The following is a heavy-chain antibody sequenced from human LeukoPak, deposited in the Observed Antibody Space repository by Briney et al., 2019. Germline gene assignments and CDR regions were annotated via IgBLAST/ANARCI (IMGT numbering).Heavy chain of an antibody. CDR1: GYTFTSYS. D-gene: IGHD2-15*01. Sequence: ASVKVSCKASGYTFTSYSISWVRQAPGQGLEWMGWISAYNANTNYAQKLQGRVTMTTDTSTSTAYMELRSLRSDDTAVYYCARDSRGYCSGGSCYSSSYFDFWGQGTLVTVSS. V-gene: IGHV1-18*01. J-gene: IGHJ4*02. CDR3: ARDSRGYCSGGSCYSSSYFDF. CDR2: ISAYNANT.